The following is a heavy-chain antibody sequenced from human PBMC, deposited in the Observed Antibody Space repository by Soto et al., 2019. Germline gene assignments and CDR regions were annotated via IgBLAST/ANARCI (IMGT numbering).Heavy chain of an antibody. CDR1: GVSITTSSYF. D-gene: IGHD2-21*02. CDR3: ANTFRGDYYFFQN. CDR2: VYYSGST. J-gene: IGHJ1*01. V-gene: IGHV4-39*01. Sequence: SETLSLTCTVSGVSITTSSYFWGWIRQPPGKGLEWIGSVYYSGSTYYNPSLKSRVTISVDTSKNQFSLKLTSVTAADTAVYYCANTFRGDYYFFQNWGQGTLVTVSS.